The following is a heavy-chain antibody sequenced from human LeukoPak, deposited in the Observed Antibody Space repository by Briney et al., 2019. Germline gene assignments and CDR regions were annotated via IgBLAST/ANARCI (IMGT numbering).Heavy chain of an antibody. CDR3: VRDRGGAYSGDNLFDP. D-gene: IGHD2-21*01. CDR1: GFTFSSYE. Sequence: GGSLRLSCAASGFTFSSYEMNWVRQASGKGLEWLSYIIGSGTTTQYADSVRGRFTISRDNDKNSLYLQMNSLRADDTAVYYCVRDRGGAYSGDNLFDPWGQGTLVTVSS. J-gene: IGHJ5*02. CDR2: IIGSGTTT. V-gene: IGHV3-48*03.